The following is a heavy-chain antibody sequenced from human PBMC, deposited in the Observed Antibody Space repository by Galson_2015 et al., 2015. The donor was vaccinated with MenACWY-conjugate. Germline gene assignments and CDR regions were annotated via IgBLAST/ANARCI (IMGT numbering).Heavy chain of an antibody. CDR1: GFRFSSYW. Sequence: SLRLSCAASGFRFSSYWMNWVRQAPGKGLEWVANINQDGSEKSYVDSVKGRFTISRDNAKNSMYVQMNSLRAADSAVYYCAGTGYGGNSIDYWGQGTLVTVSS. J-gene: IGHJ4*02. D-gene: IGHD4-23*01. V-gene: IGHV3-7*03. CDR2: INQDGSEK. CDR3: AGTGYGGNSIDY.